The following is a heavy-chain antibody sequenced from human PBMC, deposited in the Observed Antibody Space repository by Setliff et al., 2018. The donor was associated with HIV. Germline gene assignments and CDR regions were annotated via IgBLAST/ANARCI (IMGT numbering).Heavy chain of an antibody. Sequence: GASVKVSCKSSGYTFTYLFIHWVRLAPGRGLEWVGLINPKTGDTSYAQKFQGRVTMTRDTSISTAYMDLDRLGSDDTAVYYCARDPRFSGYAQAFDYWGQGSLVTAPQ. J-gene: IGHJ4*02. D-gene: IGHD5-12*01. CDR2: INPKTGDT. V-gene: IGHV1-2*02. CDR3: ARDPRFSGYAQAFDY. CDR1: GYTFTYLF.